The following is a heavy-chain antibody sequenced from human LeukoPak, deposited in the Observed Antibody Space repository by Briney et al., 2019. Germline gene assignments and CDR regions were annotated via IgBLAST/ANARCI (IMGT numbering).Heavy chain of an antibody. Sequence: PSETLSLTCAVSGGSISSSNWWSWVRQPPGKGLEWIGEIYHSGSTNYNPSLKSRVTISVDKSKNQFSLKLSSVTAADTAVYYCARDSYDFWSGYHDYWGQGTQVTVSS. CDR3: ARDSYDFWSGYHDY. D-gene: IGHD3-3*01. CDR1: GGSISSSNW. CDR2: IYHSGST. J-gene: IGHJ4*02. V-gene: IGHV4-4*02.